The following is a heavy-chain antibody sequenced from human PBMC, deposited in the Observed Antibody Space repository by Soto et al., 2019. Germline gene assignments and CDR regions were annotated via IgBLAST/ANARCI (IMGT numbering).Heavy chain of an antibody. J-gene: IGHJ4*02. CDR2: ISYDGSNK. CDR3: SRSTMVRGVIISRYFDY. V-gene: IGHV3-30-3*01. CDR1: GFTFSSYA. Sequence: QVQLVESGGGVVQPGRSLRLSCAASGFTFSSYAMHWVRQAPGKGLEWVAVISYDGSNKYYADSVKGRFTISRDNSKNTLYLQMNSLRDEDTAVYYCSRSTMVRGVIISRYFDYWGQVTLVTVSS. D-gene: IGHD3-10*01.